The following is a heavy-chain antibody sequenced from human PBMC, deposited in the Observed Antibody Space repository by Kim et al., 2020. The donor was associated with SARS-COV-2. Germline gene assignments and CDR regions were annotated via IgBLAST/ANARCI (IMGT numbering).Heavy chain of an antibody. CDR3: ARVCRWFGELWCKDY. V-gene: IGHV4-4*02. J-gene: IGHJ4*02. Sequence: SETLSLTCAVSGGSISSSNWWSWVRQPPGKGLEWIGEIYHSGSTNYNPSLKSRVTISVDKSKNQFSLKLSSVTAADTAVYYCARVCRWFGELWCKDYWGQGTLVTVSS. D-gene: IGHD3-10*01. CDR1: GGSISSSNW. CDR2: IYHSGST.